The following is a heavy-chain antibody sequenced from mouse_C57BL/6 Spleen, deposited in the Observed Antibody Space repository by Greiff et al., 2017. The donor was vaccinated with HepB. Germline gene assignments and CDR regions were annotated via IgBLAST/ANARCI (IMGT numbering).Heavy chain of an antibody. CDR1: GYTFTDYY. CDR3: ARKGGPFDY. V-gene: IGHV1-26*01. Sequence: EVQLQQSGPELVKPGASVKISCKASGYTFTDYYMNWVKQSHGKSLEWIGDINPNNGGTSYNQKFKGKATLTVDKSSSTAYMELRSLTSEDSAVYYCARKGGPFDYWGQGTTLTVSS. CDR2: INPNNGGT. J-gene: IGHJ2*01. D-gene: IGHD3-3*01.